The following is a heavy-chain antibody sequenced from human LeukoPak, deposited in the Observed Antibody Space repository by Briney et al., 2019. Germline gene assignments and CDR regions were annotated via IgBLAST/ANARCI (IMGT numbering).Heavy chain of an antibody. CDR2: ISSSGSTI. V-gene: IGHV3-48*04. Sequence: GGSLRLSCAASGFTFSSYSMNWVREAPGRGRGWVSYISSSGSTIYYADSVKGRFTISRDDAKNSLYLQMNSLRAEDTAVYYCARGLVDEGSSWLLGAEYFQHWGQGTLVTVSS. CDR1: GFTFSSYS. D-gene: IGHD6-13*01. CDR3: ARGLVDEGSSWLLGAEYFQH. J-gene: IGHJ1*01.